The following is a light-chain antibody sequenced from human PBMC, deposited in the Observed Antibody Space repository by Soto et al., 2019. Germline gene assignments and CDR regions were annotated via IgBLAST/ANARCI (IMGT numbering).Light chain of an antibody. V-gene: IGKV3-20*01. CDR1: QSVRSSY. J-gene: IGKJ4*01. CDR3: QEYAESPIT. CDR2: GAS. Sequence: IVLTQSPGTLSLSPGERATLSCRASQSVRSSYLAWYQQKPGQAPRLLIYGASSRATGIPDRFTGSGSGTDFTLTISRLEPEDFALYYCQEYAESPITFGGGAKVEIK.